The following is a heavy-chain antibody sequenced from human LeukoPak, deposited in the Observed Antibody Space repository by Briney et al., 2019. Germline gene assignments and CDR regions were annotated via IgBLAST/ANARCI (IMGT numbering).Heavy chain of an antibody. J-gene: IGHJ4*02. CDR2: INPNSGGT. V-gene: IGHV1-2*02. Sequence: GASVTVSCKASGYPFTGYYMHWVRQAPGQGLEWMGCINPNSGGTNYAQKFQGRVTMTRDTSISTAYMELSRLRSDDTAVYYCARDRAEMAAALPHFDYWGQGTLVTVSS. CDR3: ARDRAEMAAALPHFDY. D-gene: IGHD5-24*01. CDR1: GYPFTGYY.